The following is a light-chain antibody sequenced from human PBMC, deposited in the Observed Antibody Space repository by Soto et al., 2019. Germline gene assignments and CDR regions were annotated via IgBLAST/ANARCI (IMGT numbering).Light chain of an antibody. J-gene: IGKJ4*01. CDR2: GAS. V-gene: IGKV3-15*01. Sequence: EIVMTQSPATLSVSPGERATVPCRASQSVSNNLAWYQQKPGQAPRLLIYGASTRATGIPARFSGSGYGTEFTLTISSLQSEDFAVYYCQQYNKWPLTFGGGTKVDIK. CDR1: QSVSNN. CDR3: QQYNKWPLT.